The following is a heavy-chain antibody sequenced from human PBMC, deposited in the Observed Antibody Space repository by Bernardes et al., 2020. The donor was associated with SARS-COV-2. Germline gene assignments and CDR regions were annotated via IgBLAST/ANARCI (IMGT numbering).Heavy chain of an antibody. J-gene: IGHJ6*02. Sequence: SETLSLTCAVYGGSFSDSYWSWIRQPPEKGLEWIGEINHSGSTIYNPSLKSRVTISVDTSRNQFSLKLSSMTAADRGVYYCVRGRGRGSGNLVQNYYGMDVWGQGTTVT. CDR2: INHSGST. D-gene: IGHD3-10*01. V-gene: IGHV4-34*01. CDR3: VRGRGRGSGNLVQNYYGMDV. CDR1: GGSFSDSY.